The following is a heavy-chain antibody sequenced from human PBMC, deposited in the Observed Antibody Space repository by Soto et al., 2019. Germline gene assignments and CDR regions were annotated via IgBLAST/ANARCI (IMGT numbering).Heavy chain of an antibody. CDR1: GFTFSSYG. Sequence: QVQLVESGGGVVQPGRSLRLSCAASGFTFSSYGMHWVRQAPGKGLEWVAVIWYDGSNKYYADSVKGRFTISRDNSKNTLYLQMNSRRAEDTAVYYCARTPQHNPSSIQLWFLADYYYGMDVWGQGTTVTVSS. CDR2: IWYDGSNK. D-gene: IGHD5-18*01. V-gene: IGHV3-33*01. J-gene: IGHJ6*02. CDR3: ARTPQHNPSSIQLWFLADYYYGMDV.